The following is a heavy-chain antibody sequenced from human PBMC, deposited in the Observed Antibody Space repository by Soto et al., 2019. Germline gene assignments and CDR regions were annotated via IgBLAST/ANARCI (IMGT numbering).Heavy chain of an antibody. Sequence: PGGSLRLSCAASGFTFSSYAMHWVRQAPGKGLEWVAVISYDGSNKYYADSVKGRFTISRDNSKNTLYLQMNSLRAEDTAVYYCASYGSGSYPYYYYGTDVWGQGTTVTVSS. J-gene: IGHJ6*02. CDR1: GFTFSSYA. CDR3: ASYGSGSYPYYYYGTDV. D-gene: IGHD3-10*01. CDR2: ISYDGSNK. V-gene: IGHV3-30-3*01.